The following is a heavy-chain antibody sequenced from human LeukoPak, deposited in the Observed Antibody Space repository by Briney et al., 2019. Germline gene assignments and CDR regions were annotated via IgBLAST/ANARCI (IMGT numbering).Heavy chain of an antibody. CDR1: EFTFNNYW. J-gene: IGHJ1*01. D-gene: IGHD3-3*01. V-gene: IGHV3-74*01. Sequence: GGSLRLSCAASEFTFNNYWMHWVRQAPGKGLVWVSRIKNDGKITTYADSVKGRFTTSRDNAKNTFYPQMNSLRVEDTAVYYCLLIILGGSSQHWGQGTLVTVSS. CDR3: LLIILGGSSQH. CDR2: IKNDGKIT.